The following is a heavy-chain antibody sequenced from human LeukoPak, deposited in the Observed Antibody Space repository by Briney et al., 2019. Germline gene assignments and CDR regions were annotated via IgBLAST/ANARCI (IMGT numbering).Heavy chain of an antibody. CDR2: INPSGSTI. CDR3: ASGIRERGFDY. Sequence: GGSLRLSCAASGFTFSTYAMNWVRQAPGRGLEWVSSINPSGSTIFYADSVKGRFTISRDNAKNSLYLQMNSLRAEDTALYFCASGIRERGFDYWGQGTLVTISS. CDR1: GFTFSTYA. D-gene: IGHD1-1*01. V-gene: IGHV3-21*01. J-gene: IGHJ4*02.